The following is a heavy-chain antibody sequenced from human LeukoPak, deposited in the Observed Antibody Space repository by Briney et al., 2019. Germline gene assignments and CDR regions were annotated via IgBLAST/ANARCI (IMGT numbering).Heavy chain of an antibody. CDR3: SRHSRVSYYFDY. CDR1: GYPLGSGFY. CDR2: IYHSGST. Sequence: SETLSLTCAVSGYPLGSGFYWGWVRPPPGKGVEWIGSIYHSGSTYYNPSLKSRVTLSVATSKTQFSLKLSSVTAADTAVYYCSRHSRVSYYFDYWGQGTLVTVSS. V-gene: IGHV4-38-2*01. J-gene: IGHJ4*02.